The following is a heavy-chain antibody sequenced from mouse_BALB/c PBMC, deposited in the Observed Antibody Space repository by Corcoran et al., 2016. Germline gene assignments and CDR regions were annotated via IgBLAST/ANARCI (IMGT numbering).Heavy chain of an antibody. Sequence: EVQQQQSGAELVKPGASVKLSCTASGFNIKDTYMHWVKQRPEQGLEWIGRIDPANGNTKYDPKFQGKATITADTSSNTAYLQLSSLTSEDTAVYYCARGASSGDWFAYWVQGTLVTVSA. D-gene: IGHD3-1*01. V-gene: IGHV14-3*02. CDR3: ARGASSGDWFAY. CDR1: GFNIKDTY. J-gene: IGHJ3*01. CDR2: IDPANGNT.